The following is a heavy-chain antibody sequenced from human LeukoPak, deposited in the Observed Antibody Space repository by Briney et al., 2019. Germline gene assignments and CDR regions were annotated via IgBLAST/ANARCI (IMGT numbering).Heavy chain of an antibody. CDR2: INHSGST. D-gene: IGHD6-6*01. CDR1: GGSFSGYY. CDR3: ARADSSIAARLSRASIFTYYYYMDV. Sequence: PSETLSLTCAVYGGSFSGYYWSWIRQPPGKGLEWIGEINHSGSTNYNPSLKSRVTISVDTSKNQFSLKLSSVTAADTAVYYCARADSSIAARLSRASIFTYYYYMDVWGKGTTVTVSS. J-gene: IGHJ6*03. V-gene: IGHV4-34*01.